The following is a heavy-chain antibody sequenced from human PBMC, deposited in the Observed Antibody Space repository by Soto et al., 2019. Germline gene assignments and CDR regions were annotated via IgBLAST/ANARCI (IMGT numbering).Heavy chain of an antibody. CDR1: GYSFSSYG. Sequence: QAQLVQSGAEVKKPGASVKVSCKASGYSFSSYGITWVRQAPGQGLEWLGWISPYNDDTKYAQRLQGRVTMPTDKSPRTAYMDIRGLRSDDTAIYYCARGGYYDSSGARNYHYYGMDVWGQGTTVTVSS. CDR3: ARGGYYDSSGARNYHYYGMDV. V-gene: IGHV1-18*01. CDR2: ISPYNDDT. J-gene: IGHJ6*02. D-gene: IGHD3-22*01.